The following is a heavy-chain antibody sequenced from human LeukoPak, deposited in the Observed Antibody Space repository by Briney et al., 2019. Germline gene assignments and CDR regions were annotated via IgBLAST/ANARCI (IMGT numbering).Heavy chain of an antibody. CDR3: ARVYGSLNWFDP. V-gene: IGHV4-34*01. CDR1: GGSFSGYY. Sequence: SVTLSLTCAVYGGSFSGYYWSWIRQPPGKGLEWIGEINHSGSTNYNPSLKSRVTISVDTSKNQFSLKLSSVTAADTAVYYCARVYGSLNWFDPWGQGTLVTVSS. D-gene: IGHD1-26*01. J-gene: IGHJ5*02. CDR2: INHSGST.